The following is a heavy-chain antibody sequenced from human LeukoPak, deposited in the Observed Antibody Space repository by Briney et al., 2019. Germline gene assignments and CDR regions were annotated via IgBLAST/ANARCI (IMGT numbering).Heavy chain of an antibody. V-gene: IGHV3-23*01. J-gene: IGHJ4*02. D-gene: IGHD3-9*01. CDR2: IDSNGVTT. CDR1: GFASSSYV. CDR3: AKGDDFLADYRYRFDY. Sequence: GGSLRLSCEVSGFASSSYVMSWVRQAPGNGLEWVSAIDSNGVTTNYADSVKGRFTISRDNSKNTLYLQLSSLRDEDTAVYYCAKGDDFLADYRYRFDYWGQGTLVTVSS.